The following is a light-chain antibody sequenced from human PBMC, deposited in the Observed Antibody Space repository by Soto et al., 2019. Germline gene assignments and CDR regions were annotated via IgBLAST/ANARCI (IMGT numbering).Light chain of an antibody. Sequence: IVMSQSPATLPVSPGERATLSCRASESVSSNLAWYQQRPGQAPRLLIYGASTRATGIPARFSGSGSGTEFTLTISSLQSEDFAIYYCQQYDIWPPWTFGQGTKVEI. CDR3: QQYDIWPPWT. V-gene: IGKV3-15*01. CDR2: GAS. CDR1: ESVSSN. J-gene: IGKJ1*01.